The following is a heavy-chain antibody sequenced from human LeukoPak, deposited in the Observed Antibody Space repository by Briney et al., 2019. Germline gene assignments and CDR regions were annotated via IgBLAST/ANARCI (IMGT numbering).Heavy chain of an antibody. CDR2: INWNSDKI. V-gene: IGHV3-9*01. J-gene: IGHJ2*01. D-gene: IGHD3-3*01. CDR1: GLTFDDYA. CDR3: VKVESISIFGVAPRYFDL. Sequence: GGSLRLSCAASGLTFDDYAMHWVRQAPGKGLEWVSGINWNSDKIVFADSVKGRFNISRDNAKKSLYLQMNSLRVDDTGFYYCVKVESISIFGVAPRYFDLWGRGTLVTVSS.